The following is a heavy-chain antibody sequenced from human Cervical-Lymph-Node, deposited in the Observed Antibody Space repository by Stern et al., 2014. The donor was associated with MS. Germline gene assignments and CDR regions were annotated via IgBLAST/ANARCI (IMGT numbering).Heavy chain of an antibody. V-gene: IGHV1-69*01. D-gene: IGHD1-26*01. CDR2: LIPIFGTA. CDR1: GGTFSSYA. Sequence: QVQLVQSEAEVKKPGSSVKVSCKASGGTFSSYAISWVRQAPGQGLEWLAGLIPIFGTANYAKKFQGRVTITADESTSTAYMELSSLRSEDTAVYYCARGELKEGLVRGMDVWGQGTTVTVSS. J-gene: IGHJ6*02. CDR3: ARGELKEGLVRGMDV.